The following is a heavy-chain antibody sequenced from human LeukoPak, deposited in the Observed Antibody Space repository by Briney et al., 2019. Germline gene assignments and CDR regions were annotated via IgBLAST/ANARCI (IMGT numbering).Heavy chain of an antibody. CDR2: INPNSGGT. Sequence: GASVKVSCKASGYTFTCYYMHWVRQAPGQGLEWMGWINPNSGGTNYAQKFQGWVTMTRDTSISTAYMELSRLRSDDTAVYYCARVGRDLYYYYGMDVWGQGTTVTVSS. V-gene: IGHV1-2*04. J-gene: IGHJ6*02. CDR1: GYTFTCYY. CDR3: ARVGRDLYYYYGMDV.